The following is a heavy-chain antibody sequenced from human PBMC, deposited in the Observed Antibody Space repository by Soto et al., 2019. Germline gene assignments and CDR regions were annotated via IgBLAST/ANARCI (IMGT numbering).Heavy chain of an antibody. J-gene: IGHJ6*02. D-gene: IGHD2-15*01. CDR3: VIAGCSGSSCHYYSGLDV. Sequence: GKGLVWVSRLDGDGRNINHAVSVKGRFTISRDNAKNTLYLHMNSLRAEDTAVYYCVIAGCSGSSCHYYSGLDVRRQGTTVTVSS. CDR2: LDGDGRNI. V-gene: IGHV3-74*01.